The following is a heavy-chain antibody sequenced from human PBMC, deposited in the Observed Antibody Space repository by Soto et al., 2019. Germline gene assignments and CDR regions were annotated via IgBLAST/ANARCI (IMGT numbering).Heavy chain of an antibody. V-gene: IGHV1-69*13. CDR2: IIPIFGTA. CDR3: ARDPYYDSSGYYRMNVTTNYGMDV. CDR1: GGTFSSYA. J-gene: IGHJ6*02. Sequence: ASVKVSCKASGGTFSSYAISWVRQAPGQGLEWMGGIIPIFGTANYAQKFQGRVTITADESTSTAYMELSSLRSEDTAVYYCARDPYYDSSGYYRMNVTTNYGMDVWGQGTTVTVSS. D-gene: IGHD3-22*01.